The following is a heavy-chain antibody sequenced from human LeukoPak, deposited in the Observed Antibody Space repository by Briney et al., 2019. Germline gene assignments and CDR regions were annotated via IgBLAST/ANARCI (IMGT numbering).Heavy chain of an antibody. D-gene: IGHD4-17*01. CDR1: GYSFTSYW. CDR2: IFSDDSDT. Sequence: GESLKISCKGSGYSFTSYWIGWVRHMPRKGLEWMGIIFSDDSDTRYTTSFQGQATISAEKSISTAYLQWSSLKASDTAMYYCATQYGPSFDYWGQGTLVTVSS. CDR3: ATQYGPSFDY. V-gene: IGHV5-51*01. J-gene: IGHJ4*02.